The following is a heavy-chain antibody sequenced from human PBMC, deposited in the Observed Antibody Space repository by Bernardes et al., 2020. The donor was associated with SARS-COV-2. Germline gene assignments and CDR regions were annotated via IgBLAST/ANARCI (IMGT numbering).Heavy chain of an antibody. J-gene: IGHJ6*02. Sequence: ASVKVSCKASGYTFTSYDINWVRQAPGQGLEWMVWMNPTSGKTGYAQKFQGRVTLTRDTSTSTAHMELTSLNSEDTAVYYCARTGVGMDVWGPGTTITVSS. CDR2: MNPTSGKT. V-gene: IGHV1-8*01. D-gene: IGHD3-10*01. CDR3: ARTGVGMDV. CDR1: GYTFTSYD.